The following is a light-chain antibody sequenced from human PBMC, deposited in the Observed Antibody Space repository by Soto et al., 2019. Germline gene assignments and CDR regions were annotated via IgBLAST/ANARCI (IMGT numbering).Light chain of an antibody. CDR3: HQFASTPRP. Sequence: EIVLTQSPGTLSLSPGESATLSCRASQSVDRNYLAWFQQKPGQAPRLLIYGASSRATGIPPRFSGSGSGTEFVLTISGLEPADFAVYYCHQFASTPRPFGQGTKVESK. CDR2: GAS. V-gene: IGKV3-20*01. J-gene: IGKJ1*01. CDR1: QSVDRNY.